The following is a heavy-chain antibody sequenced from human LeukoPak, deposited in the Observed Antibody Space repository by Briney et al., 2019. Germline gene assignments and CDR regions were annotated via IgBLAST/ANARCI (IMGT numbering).Heavy chain of an antibody. CDR1: GYTFTSYY. J-gene: IGHJ4*02. D-gene: IGHD3-22*01. CDR3: ASHRDYYDSSGYLFDY. CDR2: INPSGGST. Sequence: ASVKVSCKASGYTFTSYYMHWVRQAPGQGLEWMGIINPSGGSTNYAQKFQGRVTITADESTSTAYMELSSLRSEDTAVYYCASHRDYYDSSGYLFDYWGQGTLVTVSS. V-gene: IGHV1-46*01.